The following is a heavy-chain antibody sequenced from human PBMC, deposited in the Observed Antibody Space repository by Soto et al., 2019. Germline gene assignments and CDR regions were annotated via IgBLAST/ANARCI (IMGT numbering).Heavy chain of an antibody. CDR1: GDSISSNNYL. D-gene: IGHD3-3*01. J-gene: IGHJ4*02. CDR2: IYYTGYT. CDR3: ARECDFWSGCSLEY. V-gene: IGHV4-39*02. Sequence: SETLSLTCTVSGDSISSNNYLWGWIRQPPGKGLEWIGSIYYTGYTNYNPYLNTRVTISGDTSKNQFSLNLKSVTAEDTAVYYCARECDFWSGCSLEYWGQGTLVTVS.